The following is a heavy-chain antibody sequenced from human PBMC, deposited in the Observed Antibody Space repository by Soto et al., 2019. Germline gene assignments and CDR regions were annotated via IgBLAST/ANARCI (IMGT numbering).Heavy chain of an antibody. J-gene: IGHJ4*02. Sequence: QLQLQESGPGLVKPSETLSLTCTVSGGSISSSSYYWGWIRQPPGKGLEWIGSIYYSGSTYYNPSLKSRVTFSVDTSKNQFSLKLSPVTAADTAVYYCASPGNYGAGSYLYYLDYWGQGTLVTVSS. V-gene: IGHV4-39*01. CDR1: GGSISSSSYY. CDR2: IYYSGST. CDR3: ASPGNYGAGSYLYYLDY. D-gene: IGHD3-10*01.